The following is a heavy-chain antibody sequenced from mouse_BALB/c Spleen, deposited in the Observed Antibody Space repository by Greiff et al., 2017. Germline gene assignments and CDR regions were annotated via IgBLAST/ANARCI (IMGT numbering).Heavy chain of an antibody. Sequence: EVKLVESGGGLVKPGGSLKLSCAASGFTFSSYTMSWVRQTPEKRLEWVATISSGGSYTYYPDSVKGRFTISRDNAKNTLYLQMSSLKSEDTAMYYCTREGTGYFDVWGAGTTVTVSS. CDR1: GFTFSSYT. J-gene: IGHJ1*01. CDR3: TREGTGYFDV. V-gene: IGHV5-6-4*01. D-gene: IGHD3-3*01. CDR2: ISSGGSYT.